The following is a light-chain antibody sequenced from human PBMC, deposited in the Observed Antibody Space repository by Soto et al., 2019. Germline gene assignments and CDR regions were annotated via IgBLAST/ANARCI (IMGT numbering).Light chain of an antibody. Sequence: DIQMTQSPSSLSASVGDRVTITCRASQSIDNDLSWYQQIPGKAPKLLIYAASNLQRGVPSRLSGSGSGTEFTLTISNLQPDDFAVYYCQQCFSLPPTFGHGTKVDIK. J-gene: IGKJ1*01. CDR2: AAS. CDR3: QQCFSLPPT. CDR1: QSIDND. V-gene: IGKV1-39*01.